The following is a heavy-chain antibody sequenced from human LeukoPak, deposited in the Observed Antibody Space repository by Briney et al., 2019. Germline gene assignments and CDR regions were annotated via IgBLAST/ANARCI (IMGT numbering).Heavy chain of an antibody. V-gene: IGHV1-18*01. J-gene: IGHJ4*02. CDR3: ARDYAIRYFDWLPGGY. CDR2: ISAYNGNT. D-gene: IGHD3-9*01. CDR1: GYTFTSYG. Sequence: ASVKVSCKASGYTFTSYGISWVRQAPGQGLEWMGWISAYNGNTNYAQKLQGRATMTTDTSTSTAYMELRSLRSDDTAVYYCARDYAIRYFDWLPGGYWGQGTLVTVSS.